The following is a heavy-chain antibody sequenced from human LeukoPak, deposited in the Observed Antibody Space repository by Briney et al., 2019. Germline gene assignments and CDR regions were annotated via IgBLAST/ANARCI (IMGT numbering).Heavy chain of an antibody. J-gene: IGHJ4*02. D-gene: IGHD3-10*01. CDR2: IKEDGSVK. Sequence: GGSLRLSCAASGFTFIHYWMSWVRQAPGKGLDWVANIKEDGSVKYYADSVKGRFTISRDNAKNSLYLQMTSLRAEDTALYYCARDTHLSYAAGFDCWGQGILVTVSS. CDR1: GFTFIHYW. V-gene: IGHV3-7*03. CDR3: ARDTHLSYAAGFDC.